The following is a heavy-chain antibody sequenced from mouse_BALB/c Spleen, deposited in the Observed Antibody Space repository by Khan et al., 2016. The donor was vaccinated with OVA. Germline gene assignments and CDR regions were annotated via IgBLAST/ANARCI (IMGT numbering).Heavy chain of an antibody. CDR3: ARGGAAYYRNDGGAMEY. V-gene: IGHV9-4*02. CDR1: GYTFTTAG. D-gene: IGHD2-14*01. Sequence: QIQLVQSGPELKKPGETVRISCKASGYTFTTAGIQWVQKMPGKGLKWIGWINTHSGVPKYAEDFKGRFAFSLEISVSPAYLQRTNLKNEDTATYFCARGGAAYYRNDGGAMEYWGQGTSVTVSS. CDR2: INTHSGVP. J-gene: IGHJ4*01.